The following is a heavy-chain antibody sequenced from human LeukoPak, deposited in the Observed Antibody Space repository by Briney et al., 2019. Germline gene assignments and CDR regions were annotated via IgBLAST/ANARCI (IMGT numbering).Heavy chain of an antibody. J-gene: IGHJ4*02. Sequence: GGSLRLSCAASGFTFSSYAMHWVRQAPGKGLEWVAVISYDGSNKYYAESVKGRFTISRDNSKNTLYLQMNSLRAEDTAVYYCARDRYSSSWYAINYWGQGTLVTVSS. CDR3: ARDRYSSSWYAINY. CDR2: ISYDGSNK. V-gene: IGHV3-30*04. CDR1: GFTFSSYA. D-gene: IGHD6-13*01.